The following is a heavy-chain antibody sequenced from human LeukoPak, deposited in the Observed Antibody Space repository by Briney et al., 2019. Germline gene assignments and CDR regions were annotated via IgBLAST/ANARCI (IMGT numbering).Heavy chain of an antibody. J-gene: IGHJ3*02. Sequence: VASVRVSCKASGGTFRNFAINWMRQAPGQGLEWMGRIIPIYHRTNYAQKFQGRLTITTDESTRTAYMELSSLKPDDTAEYFCARDIPGSSGYFNDAFDIWGQGTLVTVSS. CDR2: IIPIYHRT. D-gene: IGHD3-22*01. V-gene: IGHV1-69*05. CDR3: ARDIPGSSGYFNDAFDI. CDR1: GGTFRNFA.